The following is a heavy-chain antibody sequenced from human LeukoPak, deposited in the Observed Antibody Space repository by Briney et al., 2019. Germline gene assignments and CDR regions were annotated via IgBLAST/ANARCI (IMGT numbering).Heavy chain of an antibody. J-gene: IGHJ4*02. CDR1: GFTFSSCA. CDR3: AKDQGYYYDSSGYLFDY. Sequence: GGSLRLSCAASGFTFSSCAMSWVRQAPGKGLEWVSAISGSGGSTYYADSVKGRFTISRDNSKNTLYLQMNSLRAEDTAVYYCAKDQGYYYDSSGYLFDYWGQGTLVTVSS. CDR2: ISGSGGST. V-gene: IGHV3-23*01. D-gene: IGHD3-22*01.